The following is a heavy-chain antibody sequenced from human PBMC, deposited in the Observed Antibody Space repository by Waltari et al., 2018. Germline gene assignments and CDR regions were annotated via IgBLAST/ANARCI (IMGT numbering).Heavy chain of an antibody. CDR3: ARDGVGAGHDLDY. D-gene: IGHD1-26*01. J-gene: IGHJ4*02. Sequence: EVQLVESGGGLVQPGGSLRLSCAAYGFTFSSHWMHWVRQAPGKGLVWVSRIKSDGSSTRYADSLKGRFTISRDNAKNTLYLQMTSLRAEDTAVYYCARDGVGAGHDLDYWGQGTLVTVSS. CDR2: IKSDGSST. V-gene: IGHV3-74*01. CDR1: GFTFSSHW.